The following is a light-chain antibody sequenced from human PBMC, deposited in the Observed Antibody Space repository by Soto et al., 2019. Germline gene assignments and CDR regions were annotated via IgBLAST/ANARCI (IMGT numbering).Light chain of an antibody. CDR3: SSYTSSPV. CDR1: SSDVGGYNY. V-gene: IGLV2-14*01. J-gene: IGLJ3*02. CDR2: DVS. Sequence: QSALTQSASVSGSPGQSITISCTGTSSDVGGYNYVSWYQQHPGKAPKLMIYDVSNRPSGVSNRFSGSKSGNTASLTISGLQAEDEADYYCSSYTSSPVFGGGTKLTVL.